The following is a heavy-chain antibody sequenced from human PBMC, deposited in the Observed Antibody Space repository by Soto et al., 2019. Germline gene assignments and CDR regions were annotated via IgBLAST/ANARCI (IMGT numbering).Heavy chain of an antibody. V-gene: IGHV3-23*01. CDR1: GFTFSSYA. CDR2: ISGSGGST. D-gene: IGHD6-19*01. CDR3: AKFHRRIAVAGTVDY. Sequence: GGSLRLSCAASGFTFSSYAMSWVRQAPGKGLEWVSAISGSGGSTYYADSVKGRFTISRDNSKNTLYLQMNSLRAEDTAVYYSAKFHRRIAVAGTVDYWGQGTLVTVSS. J-gene: IGHJ4*02.